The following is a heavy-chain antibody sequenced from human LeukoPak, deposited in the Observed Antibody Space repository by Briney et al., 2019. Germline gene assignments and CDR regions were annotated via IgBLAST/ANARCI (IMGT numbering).Heavy chain of an antibody. CDR1: GFTFSSFW. CDR3: ASRSINWYRGNNWFDP. D-gene: IGHD6-13*01. Sequence: GGSLRPSCAASGFTFSSFWMYWVRQAPGKGLEWVSAISGSGGSTYYADSVKGRFTISRDNSKNTLYLQMNSLRAEDTAVYYCASRSINWYRGNNWFDPWGQGTLVTVSS. V-gene: IGHV3-23*01. CDR2: ISGSGGST. J-gene: IGHJ5*02.